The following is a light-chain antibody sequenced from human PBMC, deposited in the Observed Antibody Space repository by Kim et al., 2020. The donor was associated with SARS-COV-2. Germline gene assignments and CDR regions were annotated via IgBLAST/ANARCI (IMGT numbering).Light chain of an antibody. J-gene: IGLJ2*01. CDR1: SLRRDY. CDR3: SSRDSSGNRVI. Sequence: SSELTQDPAVSVALGQTVRTTCQGDSLRRDYARWYQQKPGQAPILVIFDINKRPSGIPDRFSGSAPGDTVSLTITGAQAEDEADYYCSSRDSSGNRVIFGGGTQLTVL. V-gene: IGLV3-19*01. CDR2: DIN.